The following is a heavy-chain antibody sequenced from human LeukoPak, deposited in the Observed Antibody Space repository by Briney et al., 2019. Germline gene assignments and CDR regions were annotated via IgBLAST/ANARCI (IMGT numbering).Heavy chain of an antibody. Sequence: SETLSLTCAVYGGSFSGYYWSWIRQPPGKGREWIGEINHSGSTNYNPSLKSRVTISVDTSKNQFSLKLSSVTAADTAVYYCARKSEVRGSDPWGQGTLVTVSS. J-gene: IGHJ5*02. CDR1: GGSFSGYY. CDR2: INHSGST. D-gene: IGHD3-10*01. CDR3: ARKSEVRGSDP. V-gene: IGHV4-34*01.